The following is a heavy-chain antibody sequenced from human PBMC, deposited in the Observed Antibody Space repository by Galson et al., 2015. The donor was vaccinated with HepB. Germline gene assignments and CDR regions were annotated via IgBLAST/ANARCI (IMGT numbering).Heavy chain of an antibody. CDR3: AKEITIFGVVTPYYFDY. J-gene: IGHJ4*02. V-gene: IGHV3-23*01. Sequence: SLRLSCAASGFTFSSYAMSWVRQAPGKGLEWVSAISGSGGSTYYADSVKGRFTISRDNSKNTLYLQMNSLRAEDTAVYYCAKEITIFGVVTPYYFDYWSQGTLVTVSS. D-gene: IGHD3-3*01. CDR2: ISGSGGST. CDR1: GFTFSSYA.